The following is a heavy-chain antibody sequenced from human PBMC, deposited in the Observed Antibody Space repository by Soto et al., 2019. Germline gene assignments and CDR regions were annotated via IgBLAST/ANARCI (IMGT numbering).Heavy chain of an antibody. D-gene: IGHD1-26*01. CDR1: GGTFSSYA. CDR3: ARGGPENDY. J-gene: IGHJ4*02. CDR2: IIPMSGVT. Sequence: QVQLVQSGAEVKKPGSSVKVSCKASGGTFSSYALSWVRQAPGQGPEWMGGIIPMSGVTNYAQKFQGRLTFTADESTNTAYLELTSLRSEDTAVYYCARGGPENDYWGQGTLVTVSS. V-gene: IGHV1-69*12.